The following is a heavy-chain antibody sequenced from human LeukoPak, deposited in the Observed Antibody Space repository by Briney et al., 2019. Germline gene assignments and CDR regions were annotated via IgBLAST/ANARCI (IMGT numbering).Heavy chain of an antibody. Sequence: SETLSLTCTVSGGSISSTTHYWGWIRQPPGKGLEWIGSIYYSGNTDYNPSLKSRVTISVDTSKNQFSLKLNPVTAADTAVYYCARHPKGYFSRFDPWGRGTLVTVSS. CDR3: ARHPKGYFSRFDP. J-gene: IGHJ5*02. CDR2: IYYSGNT. D-gene: IGHD2-15*01. CDR1: GGSISSTTHY. V-gene: IGHV4-39*01.